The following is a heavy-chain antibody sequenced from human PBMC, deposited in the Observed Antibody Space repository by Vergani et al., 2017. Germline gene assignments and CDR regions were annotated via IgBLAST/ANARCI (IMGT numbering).Heavy chain of an antibody. Sequence: QVQLQESGPGLVKPSETLSLTCTVSGGSLSSYYWSWIRQPPGKGLEWIGYIYYSGSTNYNPSLKSRVTISVDTSKNQFSLKLSSVTAADTAVYYCARGLRGELSSTQMDFWGQGTTVTVSS. V-gene: IGHV4-59*01. D-gene: IGHD1-7*01. CDR3: ARGLRGELSSTQMDF. CDR1: GGSLSSYY. J-gene: IGHJ6*02. CDR2: IYYSGST.